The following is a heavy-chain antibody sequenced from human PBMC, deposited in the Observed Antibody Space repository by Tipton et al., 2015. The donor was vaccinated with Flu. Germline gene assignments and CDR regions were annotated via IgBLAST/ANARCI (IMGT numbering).Heavy chain of an antibody. Sequence: LRLSCTVSGGSISSYYWSWIRQPARKGLEWIGRIYTSGSTNYNPSLKSRVTMSVDTSKNQFSLKLSSVTAADTAVYYCARDGWLRGFDYWGQGTLVTVSS. J-gene: IGHJ4*02. V-gene: IGHV4-4*07. CDR2: IYTSGST. D-gene: IGHD3-10*01. CDR1: GGSISSYY. CDR3: ARDGWLRGFDY.